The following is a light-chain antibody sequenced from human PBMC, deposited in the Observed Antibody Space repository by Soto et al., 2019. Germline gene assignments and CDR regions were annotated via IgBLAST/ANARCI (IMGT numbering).Light chain of an antibody. Sequence: DIVLAQCPGTLSLSPGERATLSCRASESVSSSYLAWYQHIPGQAPRLLIYGASSRATGIPDRFSGSGSGTDFTLSVSGLEPEDFAVYYCQQYSSSPETFGQRSKVDI. CDR2: GAS. J-gene: IGKJ1*01. V-gene: IGKV3-20*01. CDR3: QQYSSSPET. CDR1: ESVSSSY.